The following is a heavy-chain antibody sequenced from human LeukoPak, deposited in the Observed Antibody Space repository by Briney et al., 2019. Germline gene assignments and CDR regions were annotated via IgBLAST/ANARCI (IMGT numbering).Heavy chain of an antibody. V-gene: IGHV1-2*06. CDR2: INPNSGGT. CDR3: ARDFLSVGYCSSTSCESNWFDP. D-gene: IGHD2-2*01. Sequence: ASVKVSCKASGYTFTGYYMHWVRQAPGQGLEWMGRINPNSGGTNYEQKFQGRVTMTRDTSISTAYMELSRLRSDDTAVYYCARDFLSVGYCSSTSCESNWFDPWGQGTLVTVSS. J-gene: IGHJ5*02. CDR1: GYTFTGYY.